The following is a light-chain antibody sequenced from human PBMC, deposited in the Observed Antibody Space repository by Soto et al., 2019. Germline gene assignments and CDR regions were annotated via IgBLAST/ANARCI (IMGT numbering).Light chain of an antibody. V-gene: IGKV3-20*01. CDR2: GAS. CDR3: HQYGISPPRT. CDR1: QSVISY. J-gene: IGKJ1*01. Sequence: EIVMTQSPATLSLSPGEIATLSFSASQSVISYLAFYQQKPGKAPRLLIYGASRRATGFPDRFSGSGSGTDFTLTIGRLEPEDFAVYYCHQYGISPPRTFGQGTKVDIK.